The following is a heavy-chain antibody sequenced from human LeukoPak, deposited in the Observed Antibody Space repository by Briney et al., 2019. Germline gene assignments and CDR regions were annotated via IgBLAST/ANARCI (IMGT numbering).Heavy chain of an antibody. CDR3: ARVVVVVPAADP. Sequence: GGSLRLSCAASGFTFSDYYMSWIRQAPGQGREGVSYISSSSYTNYADSVKGRFTISRDNAKNSLYLQMNSLRAEDTAVYYCARVVVVVPAADPWGQGTLVTVSS. V-gene: IGHV3-11*06. CDR2: ISSSSYT. CDR1: GFTFSDYY. D-gene: IGHD2-2*01. J-gene: IGHJ5*02.